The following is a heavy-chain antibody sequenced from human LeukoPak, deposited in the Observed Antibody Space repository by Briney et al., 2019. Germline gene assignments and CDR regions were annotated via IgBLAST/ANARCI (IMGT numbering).Heavy chain of an antibody. V-gene: IGHV3-21*01. CDR1: GFTFSSYS. D-gene: IGHD1-26*01. CDR2: ISSSSYI. CDR3: ARGNVGARDYYFDY. Sequence: PGGSLRLSCAASGFTFSSYSMNWVRQAPGKGLEGVSSISSSSYIYYADSVKGRFTISRDNAKNSLYLQMNSLRAEDTAVYYCARGNVGARDYYFDYWGQGTLVTVSS. J-gene: IGHJ4*02.